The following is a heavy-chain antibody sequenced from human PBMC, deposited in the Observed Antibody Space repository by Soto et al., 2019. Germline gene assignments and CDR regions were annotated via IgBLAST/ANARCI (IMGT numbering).Heavy chain of an antibody. CDR1: GGSISSGGYY. V-gene: IGHV4-31*03. CDR2: IYYSEST. CDR3: ARGSLNYDILTVYYNGALFDP. Sequence: PSETLSLTCTVSGGSISSGGYYWSWIRQHPGQGLEWIGYIYYSESTYYNPSLKSRVTISVDTSKNQFSLKLSSVTAADTAVYYCARGSLNYDILTVYYNGALFDPWGQGTLVTVSS. J-gene: IGHJ5*02. D-gene: IGHD3-9*01.